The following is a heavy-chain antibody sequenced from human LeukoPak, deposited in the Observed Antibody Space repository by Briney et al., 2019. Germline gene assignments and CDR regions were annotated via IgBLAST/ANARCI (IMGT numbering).Heavy chain of an antibody. J-gene: IGHJ4*02. Sequence: SGTLSPTCGVSGGSITTTNRWSWVRQFPGQGLQWIGEVSLEGVRNYNPSLTSRVTMSLDRAKNLLSLNLNSVTAADTAVYYCSRENGAFSPFGYWGQGILVTV. CDR3: SRENGAFSPFGY. CDR1: GGSITTTNR. D-gene: IGHD2-8*01. V-gene: IGHV4-4*02. CDR2: VSLEGVR.